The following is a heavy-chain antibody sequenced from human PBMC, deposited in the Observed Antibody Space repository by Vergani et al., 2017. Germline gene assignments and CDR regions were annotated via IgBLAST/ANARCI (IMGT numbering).Heavy chain of an antibody. Sequence: EVQLLESGGVVVKPGGSLRLSCAASGFTFDDYTMHWVRHAPGKGLELYSLISWDGGSTYYADSVKGRFTISRDNSKNSLYLQMNSLRTEDTALYYYAKDKGYERLGGYVSFFDYWGQGTRVTVSS. D-gene: IGHD5-12*01. CDR3: AKDKGYERLGGYVSFFDY. V-gene: IGHV3-43*01. CDR1: GFTFDDYT. CDR2: ISWDGGST. J-gene: IGHJ4*02.